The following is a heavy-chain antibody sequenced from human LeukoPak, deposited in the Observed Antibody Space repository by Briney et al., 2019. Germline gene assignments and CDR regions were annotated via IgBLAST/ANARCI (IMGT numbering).Heavy chain of an antibody. CDR3: AREAGTGRFDY. CDR1: GGSFSGYY. CDR2: INHSGST. V-gene: IGHV4-34*01. J-gene: IGHJ4*02. D-gene: IGHD6-13*01. Sequence: SETLSLTCAVYGGSFSGYYWSWIRQPPGKGLEWIGEINHSGSTNYNPSLKSRVTISVDKSKNQFSLKLSSVTAADTAVYYCAREAGTGRFDYWGQGTLVTVSS.